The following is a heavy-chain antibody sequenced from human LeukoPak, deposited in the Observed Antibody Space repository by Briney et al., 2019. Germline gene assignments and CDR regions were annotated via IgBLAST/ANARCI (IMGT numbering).Heavy chain of an antibody. CDR1: GFTFSSYG. CDR2: IRYDGSNK. CDR3: AKNAFDI. V-gene: IGHV3-30*02. Sequence: GGSLRLSCAASGFTFSSYGMHWVRQAPGKGLEWVAFIRYDGSNKYYADSVKGRFTISRDNSKNTLDRKMNSLRAEDTAVYYCAKNAFDIWGQGTMVTVSS. J-gene: IGHJ3*02.